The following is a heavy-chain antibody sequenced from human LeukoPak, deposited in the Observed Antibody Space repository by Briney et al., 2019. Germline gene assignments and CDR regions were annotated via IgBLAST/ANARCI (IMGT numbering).Heavy chain of an antibody. CDR3: ARMGGYSGYATH. D-gene: IGHD5-12*01. J-gene: IGHJ4*02. CDR1: GGPISTYY. Sequence: SETLSLTCTVSGGPISTYYWSWIRQPPGKGLEWIGYIHYSGTTNYNPSLKNRVTISLDTSKNQFSLNLSSVTAADTAVYYCARMGGYSGYATHWGQGTLVTVSS. CDR2: IHYSGTT. V-gene: IGHV4-59*08.